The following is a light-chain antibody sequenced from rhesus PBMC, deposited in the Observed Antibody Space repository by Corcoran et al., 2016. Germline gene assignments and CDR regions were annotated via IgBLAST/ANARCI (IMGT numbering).Light chain of an antibody. CDR1: QNIYSN. CDR2: AAS. J-gene: IGKJ3*01. Sequence: DIQMTQSPSALSASVGDRVTISCRVSQNIYSNSAWYQQKPGKAPTILIYAASSLQTGIPSRLSGSGSWTEFTLTISSLQPEDSAAYYCQHYYDNPFTFGPGTKLDIK. CDR3: QHYYDNPFT. V-gene: IGKV1S12*01.